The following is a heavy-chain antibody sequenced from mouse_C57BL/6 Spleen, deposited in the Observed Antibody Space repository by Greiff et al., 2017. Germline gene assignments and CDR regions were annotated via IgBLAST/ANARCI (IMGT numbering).Heavy chain of an antibody. J-gene: IGHJ4*01. CDR1: GYAFSSSW. Sequence: QVQLQQSGPELVKPGASVKISCKASGYAFSSSWMNWVKQRPGKGLEWIGRIYPGDGATTYNGKFKGKATLTADKSSSTAYMQLSSLTSEDSAVYFCARGGLLRDYYARDYWGQGTSVTVSS. CDR2: IYPGDGAT. V-gene: IGHV1-82*01. D-gene: IGHD1-1*01. CDR3: ARGGLLRDYYARDY.